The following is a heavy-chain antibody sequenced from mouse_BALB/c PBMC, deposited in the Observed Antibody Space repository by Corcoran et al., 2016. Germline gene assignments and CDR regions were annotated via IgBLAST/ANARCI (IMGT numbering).Heavy chain of an antibody. Sequence: QIQLVQSGPELKKPGETVKISCKASGYTIPNYGMNWVKQAPGKGLKWMGWINTYTGEPTYADDFKGRIAFSLETAASNAYLHINNRKNEDMATYGCARSPLWSAMDYWGQGTSVTVSS. D-gene: IGHD1-1*02. J-gene: IGHJ4*01. CDR2: INTYTGEP. CDR3: ARSPLWSAMDY. V-gene: IGHV9-1*02. CDR1: GYTIPNYG.